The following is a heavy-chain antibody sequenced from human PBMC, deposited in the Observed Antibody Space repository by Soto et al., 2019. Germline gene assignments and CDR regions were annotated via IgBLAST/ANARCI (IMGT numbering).Heavy chain of an antibody. V-gene: IGHV2-5*02. CDR3: AHSVVAGLGYYFDY. J-gene: IGHJ4*02. CDR1: GFSLSTTRVA. D-gene: IGHD6-19*01. CDR2: IYWDDDK. Sequence: QITLKESGPTLVKPTQTLTLTCTFSGFSLSTTRVAVGWIRQPPGKVLEWLALIYWDDDKRYSPFLKSRLTITKDTSKNQVVLTMTNMDPVDTATYYCAHSVVAGLGYYFDYWGLGTLVTVSS.